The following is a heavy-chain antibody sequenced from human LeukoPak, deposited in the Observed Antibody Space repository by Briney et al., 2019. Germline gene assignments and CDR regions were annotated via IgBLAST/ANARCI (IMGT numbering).Heavy chain of an antibody. Sequence: SETLSLICTVSGGSISSSNYCWGWIRQPPGKGLEWIGSIYYSGSTYYNSSLKSRVTISVDTSKNQFSLKLSSVTAADTAVYYCARGGTGYSYGNYYYYMDVWGKGTTVTVSS. J-gene: IGHJ6*03. CDR1: GGSISSSNYC. D-gene: IGHD5-18*01. CDR3: ARGGTGYSYGNYYYYMDV. CDR2: IYYSGST. V-gene: IGHV4-39*01.